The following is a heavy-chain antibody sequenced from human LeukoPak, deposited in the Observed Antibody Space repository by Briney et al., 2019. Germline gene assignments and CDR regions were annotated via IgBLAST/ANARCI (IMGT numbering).Heavy chain of an antibody. J-gene: IGHJ4*02. CDR1: GFTFENYA. Sequence: GRSLRLSCAASGFTFENYAMHWVRQGPGKGLEWISGISWNSGSKGYADSVKGRFTVSRDNAKNSLYRQMNSLRAEDTALYYCAKDRYCSGGSCYGALDYWGQGILVTVSS. D-gene: IGHD2-15*01. CDR2: ISWNSGSK. CDR3: AKDRYCSGGSCYGALDY. V-gene: IGHV3-9*01.